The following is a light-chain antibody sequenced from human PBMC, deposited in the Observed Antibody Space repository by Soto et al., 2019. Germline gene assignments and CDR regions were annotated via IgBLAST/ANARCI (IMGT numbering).Light chain of an antibody. CDR1: SSYVGAYNY. V-gene: IGLV2-11*01. CDR3: CSYADTYVE. J-gene: IGLJ2*01. Sequence: QSVLTQPRSVSGSPGQSVAISCTGTSSYVGAYNYVSWYQQHPGKAPKLMIYDVDKRPSGVPDRFSGSKSGNTASRTISGLQAEDEADYYCCSYADTYVELGGGTKLTVL. CDR2: DVD.